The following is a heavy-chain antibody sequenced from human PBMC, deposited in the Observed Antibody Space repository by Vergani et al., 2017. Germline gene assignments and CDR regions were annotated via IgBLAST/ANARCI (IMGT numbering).Heavy chain of an antibody. CDR1: GFTFSSYA. J-gene: IGHJ4*02. CDR2: ISGSGGST. D-gene: IGHD6-19*01. V-gene: IGHV3-23*01. Sequence: EVQLLESGGGLVQPGGSLRLSCAASGFTFSSYAMSWVRQEPGKGLEWVTAISGSGGSTYYADSVKGRFTISRDNSKNTLYRQMNSLRAEDTAVYYCAKGRVAVPGIDDYWGQGTLVTVSS. CDR3: AKGRVAVPGIDDY.